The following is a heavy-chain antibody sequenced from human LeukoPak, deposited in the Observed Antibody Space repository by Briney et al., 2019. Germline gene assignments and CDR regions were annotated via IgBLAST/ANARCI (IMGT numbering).Heavy chain of an antibody. CDR2: ISSSSSTI. CDR3: ARDRGVVVPAADY. CDR1: GFTFSSYS. Sequence: GGSLRLSCAASGFTFSSYSMNWVRQAPGKGLEWVSYISSSSSTIYYADSVKGRFTISRDNAKNSLYLQMNSLRAEDTAVYYCARDRGVVVPAADYWGQGTLATVSS. J-gene: IGHJ4*02. D-gene: IGHD2-2*01. V-gene: IGHV3-48*01.